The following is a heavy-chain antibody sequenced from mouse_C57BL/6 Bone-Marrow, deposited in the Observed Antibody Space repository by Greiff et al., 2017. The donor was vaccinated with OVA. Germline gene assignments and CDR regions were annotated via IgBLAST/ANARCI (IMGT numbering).Heavy chain of an antibody. CDR1: GFTFSSYG. CDR3: ARLRDYDY. CDR2: ISSGGGYT. J-gene: IGHJ2*01. Sequence: EVKLMESGGDLVKPGGSLKLSCAASGFTFSSYGMSWVRQTPDKRLEWVATISSGGGYTYYPDSVKGRFTISRDNAKNTLYLQMSSLKSEDTAMYYCARLRDYDYWGQGTTLTVSS. D-gene: IGHD2-4*01. V-gene: IGHV5-6*01.